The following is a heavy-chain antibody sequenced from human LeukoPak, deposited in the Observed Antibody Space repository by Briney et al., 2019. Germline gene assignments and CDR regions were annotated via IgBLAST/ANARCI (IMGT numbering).Heavy chain of an antibody. V-gene: IGHV4-34*01. CDR2: INHSGST. J-gene: IGHJ4*02. CDR3: AREGPYYYRSGSHTALDY. CDR1: GGSFSGYY. Sequence: SETLSLTRAVYGGSFSGYYWSWIRQPPGKGLEWIGEINHSGSTNYNPSLKSRVTISVDTSKNQFSLKLSSVTAADTAVYYCAREGPYYYRSGSHTALDYWGQGTLVTVSS. D-gene: IGHD3-10*01.